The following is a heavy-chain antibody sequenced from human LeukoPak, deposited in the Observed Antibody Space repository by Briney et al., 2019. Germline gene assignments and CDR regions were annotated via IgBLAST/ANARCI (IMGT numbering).Heavy chain of an antibody. CDR1: GFTFSSYA. J-gene: IGHJ4*02. CDR3: AKSGARVEMATTIIN. CDR2: ISGSGGST. D-gene: IGHD5-24*01. Sequence: GGSLRLSCAASGFTFSSYAMSWVRQAPGKGLEGVSAISGSGGSTYYADSVKGRFTISRDNSKNTLYLQMNSLRAEDTAVYYCAKSGARVEMATTIINWGQGTLVTVSS. V-gene: IGHV3-23*01.